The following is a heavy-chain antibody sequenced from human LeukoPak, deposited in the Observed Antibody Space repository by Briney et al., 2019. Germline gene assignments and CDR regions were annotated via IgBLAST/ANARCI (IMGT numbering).Heavy chain of an antibody. Sequence: PGGSLRLSCAASGFTFSSYAMSWVRQAPGKGLEWVSTINGGGVNTYYADSVGGRFTISRDNSKNTLFLQMNSLRDEDTAVYYCAKDLYSNYGPADYWGQGNLVTVSS. V-gene: IGHV3-23*01. CDR2: INGGGVNT. CDR1: GFTFSSYA. J-gene: IGHJ4*02. CDR3: AKDLYSNYGPADY. D-gene: IGHD4-11*01.